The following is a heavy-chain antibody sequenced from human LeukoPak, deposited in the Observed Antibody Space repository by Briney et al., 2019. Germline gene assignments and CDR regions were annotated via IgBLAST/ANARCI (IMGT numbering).Heavy chain of an antibody. CDR2: IWYDGSEK. CDR1: GFNFNDSG. Sequence: GGSLRLSCAASGFNFNDSGMHWVRQAPGKGLEWVAVIWYDGSEKYYADSVKGRFTISRDNAKNSLYLQMNSLRDEDTAVYYCARDWYFDYWGQGTLVTVSS. J-gene: IGHJ4*02. V-gene: IGHV3-33*01. CDR3: ARDWYFDY.